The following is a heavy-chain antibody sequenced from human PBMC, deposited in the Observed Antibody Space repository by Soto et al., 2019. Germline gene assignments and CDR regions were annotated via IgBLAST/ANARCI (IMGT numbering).Heavy chain of an antibody. CDR1: GFTFSSYA. CDR3: AQDLNDHGYDFLRMNWFDP. Sequence: EVQLLESGGGLVQPGGSLRLSCAASGFTFSSYAMSWVRQAPGKGLEWVSAISGSGGSTYYADSVKGRFTISRDNSKKTLYLQMNSLRADDTAVYYCAQDLNDHGYDFLRMNWFDPWGQGTLVTVSS. D-gene: IGHD5-12*01. V-gene: IGHV3-23*01. J-gene: IGHJ5*02. CDR2: ISGSGGST.